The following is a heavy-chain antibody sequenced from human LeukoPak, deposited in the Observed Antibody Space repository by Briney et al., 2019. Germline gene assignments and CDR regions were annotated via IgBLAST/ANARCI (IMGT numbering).Heavy chain of an antibody. CDR1: GFTFSIYS. D-gene: IGHD6-19*01. CDR2: ISSSSSTI. J-gene: IGHJ4*02. V-gene: IGHV3-48*01. Sequence: SGGCLRLSCAASGFTFSIYSMNWVRQAPGKGLEWVSYISSSSSTIYYADSVKGRFTISRDNAKNSLYLQMNSVRAEDTAVYYCARGQWRRWGQGTLVTVSS. CDR3: ARGQWRR.